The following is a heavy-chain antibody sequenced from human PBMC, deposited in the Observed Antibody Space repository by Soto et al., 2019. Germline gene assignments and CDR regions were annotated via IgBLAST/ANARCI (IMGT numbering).Heavy chain of an antibody. CDR3: AREPNYYDSSGSPWSGRPNYYYYGMDV. CDR1: GYTFTINT. V-gene: IGHV1-3*01. CDR2: INAGNGNT. D-gene: IGHD3-22*01. Sequence: GASVKVSCKASGYTFTINTMRCVRRAPGRRLEWMGWINAGNGNTKYSQNFQGRVTITRDTSATTAHMELSSLRSEDTAVYYCAREPNYYDSSGSPWSGRPNYYYYGMDVWGQGTTVTVSS. J-gene: IGHJ6*02.